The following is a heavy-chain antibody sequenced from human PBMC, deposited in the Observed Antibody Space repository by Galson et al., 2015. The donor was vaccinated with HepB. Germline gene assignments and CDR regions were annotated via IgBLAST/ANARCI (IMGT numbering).Heavy chain of an antibody. CDR1: GFTFSSYA. Sequence: SLRLSCAASGFTFSSYAMRWVRQAPGKGLEWVSGISGSGGSTYYADSVKGRFTISRDNSKNTLYLQMNSLRAEDTAVYYCAKDLRGYYGSGSYIDYWGQGTLVTVSS. D-gene: IGHD3-10*01. CDR2: ISGSGGST. J-gene: IGHJ4*02. V-gene: IGHV3-23*01. CDR3: AKDLRGYYGSGSYIDY.